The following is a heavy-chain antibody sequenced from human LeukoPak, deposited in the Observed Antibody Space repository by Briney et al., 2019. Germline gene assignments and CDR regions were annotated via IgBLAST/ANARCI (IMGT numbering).Heavy chain of an antibody. V-gene: IGHV1-18*01. CDR2: ISAYNGNI. CDR1: GYTFTSYG. Sequence: ASVKVSCKASGYTFTSYGISWVRQAPGQGLEWMGRISAYNGNINYAQKLQGRVTMTKDTSTSTAYMELRSLRSDDTAVYYCARVITMIRGLNPYMDVWGKGTTVTISS. CDR3: ARVITMIRGLNPYMDV. J-gene: IGHJ6*03. D-gene: IGHD3-10*01.